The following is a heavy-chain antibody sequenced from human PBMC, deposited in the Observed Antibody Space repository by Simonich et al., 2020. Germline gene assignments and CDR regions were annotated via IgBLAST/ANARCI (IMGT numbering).Heavy chain of an antibody. V-gene: IGHV3-23*01. Sequence: EVQLLESGGGLVQPGGSLRLSCAASGFTFSSYAMSWVRQAPGEGLGWVSAIRGSGGRTCYADSVKGRFTISRDNSKNTLYLQMNSLRAEDTAVYYCAKGDRYSSSWYYFDYWGQGTLVTVSS. J-gene: IGHJ4*02. D-gene: IGHD6-13*01. CDR1: GFTFSSYA. CDR2: IRGSGGRT. CDR3: AKGDRYSSSWYYFDY.